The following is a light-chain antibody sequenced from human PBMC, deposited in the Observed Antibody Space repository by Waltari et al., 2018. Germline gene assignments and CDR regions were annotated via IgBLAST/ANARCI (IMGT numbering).Light chain of an antibody. J-gene: IGKJ2*03. V-gene: IGKV1-5*03. Sequence: DIQMTQSPSTLSASVGDRVTITCRASQSIGDLLAWYQQRPGKAPKVLIYKAAILQTEVPSRFSGSGSGTQFTLTISSLQPDDFAAYYCQHYDSYPVSFGQGTKLEMK. CDR1: QSIGDL. CDR3: QHYDSYPVS. CDR2: KAA.